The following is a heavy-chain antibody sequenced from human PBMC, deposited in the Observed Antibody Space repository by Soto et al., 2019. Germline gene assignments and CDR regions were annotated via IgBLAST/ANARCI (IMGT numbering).Heavy chain of an antibody. J-gene: IGHJ4*02. CDR3: ARTTAVPNTLRSRYFFDY. V-gene: IGHV4-61*01. CDR2: VYYSGTT. CDR1: GGSVSNKTYY. Sequence: SETMSLTCSVSGGSVSNKTYYWCWIRQTPGKRLEWIGYVYYSGTTNYNPSLKSRVTISVDLSKNQFSLRLSSVTTADTALYYCARTTAVPNTLRSRYFFDYWGQGTLVTVSS. D-gene: IGHD4-17*01.